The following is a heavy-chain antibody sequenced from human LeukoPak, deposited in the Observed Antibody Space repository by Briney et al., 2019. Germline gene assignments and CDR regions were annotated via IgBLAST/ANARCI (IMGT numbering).Heavy chain of an antibody. CDR1: GFTVSSNY. CDR3: ARGGTYYYDMYYLDY. V-gene: IGHV3-53*01. CDR2: IYSGGNT. Sequence: GGSLRLSCAASGFTVSSNYMSWVRQAPGKGLEWVSVIYSGGNTYYADSVKGRFTISRDNSKNTLYLQMNSLRAEDTAVYYCARGGTYYYDMYYLDYWGQGTLVTVSS. D-gene: IGHD3-22*01. J-gene: IGHJ4*02.